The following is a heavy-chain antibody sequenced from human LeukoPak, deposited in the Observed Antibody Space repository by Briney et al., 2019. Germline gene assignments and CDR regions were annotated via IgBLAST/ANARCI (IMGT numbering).Heavy chain of an antibody. CDR3: ARSQGFFDY. CDR2: INSDGSST. CDR1: AFTFSNSW. V-gene: IGHV3-74*01. J-gene: IGHJ4*02. Sequence: PGRSLRLSCAASAFTFSNSWMHWVRQAPGKGLVWVSRINSDGSSTSYADSVKGRFTISRDNAKNTLYLEMNSLRGEDTAVYYCARSQGFFDYWGQGTLVTVSS.